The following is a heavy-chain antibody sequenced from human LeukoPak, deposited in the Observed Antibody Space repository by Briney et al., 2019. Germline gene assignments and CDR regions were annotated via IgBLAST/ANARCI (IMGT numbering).Heavy chain of an antibody. D-gene: IGHD6-13*01. CDR2: IYPGDSDT. CDR3: ARRGVEQQLVRNWFEP. J-gene: IGHJ5*02. V-gene: IGHV5-51*01. Sequence: GESPQISCKGSGYSFTSYWIGWVRQMPGKGLEWMGIIYPGDSDTRYSPSFQGQVTISADKSISTAYLQWSSLKASDTAMYYCARRGVEQQLVRNWFEPWGQGTLVTVSS. CDR1: GYSFTSYW.